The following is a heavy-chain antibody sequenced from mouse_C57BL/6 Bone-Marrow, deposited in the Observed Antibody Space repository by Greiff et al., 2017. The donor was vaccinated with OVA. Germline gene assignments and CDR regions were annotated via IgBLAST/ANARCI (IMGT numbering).Heavy chain of an antibody. D-gene: IGHD2-5*01. CDR1: GYTFTSYW. Sequence: LQQPGAELVKPGASVKLSCKASGYTFTSYWMHWVKQRPGQGLEWIGMIHPNSGSTNYNEKFKSKATLTVDKSSSTAYMQLSSLTSEDSAVYYCARERAYYSNLYYFDYWGQGTTLTVSS. V-gene: IGHV1-64*01. CDR3: ARERAYYSNLYYFDY. J-gene: IGHJ2*01. CDR2: IHPNSGST.